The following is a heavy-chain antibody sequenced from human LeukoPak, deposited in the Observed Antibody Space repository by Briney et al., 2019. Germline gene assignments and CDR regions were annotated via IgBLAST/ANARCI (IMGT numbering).Heavy chain of an antibody. D-gene: IGHD6-13*01. Sequence: SGGSLRLSCAASGSTFSSYAMSWVRQAPGKGLEWVSAISGSGGSTYYADSVKGRFTISRDNSKNTLYLQMNSLRAEDTAGYYCAKDCSSLYEGYYFDYWGQGTLVTVSS. CDR2: ISGSGGST. CDR3: AKDCSSLYEGYYFDY. J-gene: IGHJ4*02. CDR1: GSTFSSYA. V-gene: IGHV3-23*01.